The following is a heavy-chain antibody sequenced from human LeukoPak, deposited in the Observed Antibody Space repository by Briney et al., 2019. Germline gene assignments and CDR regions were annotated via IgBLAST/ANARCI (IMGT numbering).Heavy chain of an antibody. D-gene: IGHD6-13*01. CDR1: GFTFSSYA. CDR3: ARDSSSSKLYYYYYGMDV. Sequence: GGSLRLSCAAAGFTFSSYAMSWVRQAPGKGLEWVSAISGSGGSTYYADSVKGRFTISRDNSKNTLYLQMNSLRAEDTAVYYCARDSSSSKLYYYYYGMDVWGQGTTVTVSS. V-gene: IGHV3-23*01. J-gene: IGHJ6*02. CDR2: ISGSGGST.